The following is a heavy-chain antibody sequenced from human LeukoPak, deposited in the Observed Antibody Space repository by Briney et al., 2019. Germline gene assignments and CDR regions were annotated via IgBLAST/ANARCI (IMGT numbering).Heavy chain of an antibody. CDR3: ASSSGGSYEDWFDP. J-gene: IGHJ5*02. V-gene: IGHV1-46*01. Sequence: GASVNVSCTASGYTFTSYSMYWVRQAPGQGLEWMGIINPSGGSTSYAQKFQGRVTMTRDTSTSTVYMELSSLRSEDTAVYYCASSSGGSYEDWFDPWGQGTLVTVSS. D-gene: IGHD1-26*01. CDR2: INPSGGST. CDR1: GYTFTSYS.